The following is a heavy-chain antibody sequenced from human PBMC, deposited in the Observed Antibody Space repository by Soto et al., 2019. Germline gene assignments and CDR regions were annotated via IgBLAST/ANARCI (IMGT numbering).Heavy chain of an antibody. CDR2: IYYSGST. Sequence: SETLSLTCTVSGGSISSGGYYWSWIRQHPGKGLEWIGYIYYSGSTYYNPSLKSRVTISVDTSKNQFSLKLSSVTAADTAVYYCAREISEGRAPTVTTRKKGYFDYWGQGTLVTVSS. CDR1: GGSISSGGYY. CDR3: AREISEGRAPTVTTRKKGYFDY. V-gene: IGHV4-31*03. J-gene: IGHJ4*02. D-gene: IGHD4-17*01.